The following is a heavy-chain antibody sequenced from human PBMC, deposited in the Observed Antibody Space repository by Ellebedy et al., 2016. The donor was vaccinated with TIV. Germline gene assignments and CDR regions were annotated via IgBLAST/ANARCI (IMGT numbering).Heavy chain of an antibody. J-gene: IGHJ4*02. CDR1: GFTFSSYV. CDR2: FTSSGGNT. V-gene: IGHV3-23*01. D-gene: IGHD4-17*01. Sequence: GESLKISXAASGFTFSSYVMSWVRQAPGKGLEWVSTFTSSGGNTYYADSVKGRFTISRDNSKNTLYLQMNSLRADDTAVYYCATHLYGDSILFHYWGQGTLVTVSS. CDR3: ATHLYGDSILFHY.